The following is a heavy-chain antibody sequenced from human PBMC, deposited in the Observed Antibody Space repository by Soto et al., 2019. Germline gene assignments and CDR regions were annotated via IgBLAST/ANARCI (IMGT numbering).Heavy chain of an antibody. CDR2: ISGYNGDT. J-gene: IGHJ6*01. D-gene: IGHD3-16*01. CDR3: AKNDQTPYYYYGLDV. Sequence: GASAKFPSEPNGDTFTRCGNRWVRQAPEQGLEWMGWISGYNGDTNYAQKFQDRVSMTIDTSTGTAYMELRSLTSDDTAIFYCAKNDQTPYYYYGLDVWGQGTKVTVSS. V-gene: IGHV1-18*01. CDR1: GDTFTRCG.